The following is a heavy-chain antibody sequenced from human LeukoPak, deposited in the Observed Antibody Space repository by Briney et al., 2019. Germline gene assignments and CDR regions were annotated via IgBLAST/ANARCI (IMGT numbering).Heavy chain of an antibody. CDR3: ARNIWFGESADAFDI. Sequence: ASVKVSCKTSGYTFTGYYMHWVRQAPGQGLEWMGWINPNSGGTNYAQKFQGRVTMTRDKSIRTAYMELSRLTSDDTAVYYCARNIWFGESADAFDIWGQGTMVTVSS. V-gene: IGHV1-2*02. CDR1: GYTFTGYY. J-gene: IGHJ3*02. D-gene: IGHD3-10*01. CDR2: INPNSGGT.